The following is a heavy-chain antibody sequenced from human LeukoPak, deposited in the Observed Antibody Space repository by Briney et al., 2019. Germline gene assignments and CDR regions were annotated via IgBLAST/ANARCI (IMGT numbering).Heavy chain of an antibody. D-gene: IGHD1-26*01. CDR2: ISYDGSNK. CDR3: AREGSQWELKWFDP. CDR1: GLTFSSYA. Sequence: GGSLRLSCAASGLTFSSYAMHWVRQAPGKGLEWVAVISYDGSNKYYADSVKGRFTISRDNSKNTLYLQMNSLRAEDTAVYYCAREGSQWELKWFDPWGQGTLVTVSS. J-gene: IGHJ5*02. V-gene: IGHV3-30-3*01.